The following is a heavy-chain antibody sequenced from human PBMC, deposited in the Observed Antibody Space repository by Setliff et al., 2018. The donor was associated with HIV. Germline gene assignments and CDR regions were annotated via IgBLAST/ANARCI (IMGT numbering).Heavy chain of an antibody. J-gene: IGHJ6*03. Sequence: ETLSLTCTVSGGSISSSSYYWIWVRQPPGEGLEWIGNIYYSGSTYYNPSLKSRVTISVDTSKNQFSLKLSSVTAADTAVYYCARGSYYYYYYMDVWGKGTTVTVSS. D-gene: IGHD1-26*01. CDR3: ARGSYYYYYYMDV. CDR1: GGSISSSSYY. V-gene: IGHV4-39*07. CDR2: IYYSGST.